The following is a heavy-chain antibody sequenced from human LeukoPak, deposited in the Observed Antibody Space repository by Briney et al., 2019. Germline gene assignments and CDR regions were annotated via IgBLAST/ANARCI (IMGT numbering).Heavy chain of an antibody. J-gene: IGHJ6*03. CDR3: ARVIRFLEWPWYYYYYMDV. V-gene: IGHV1-2*02. CDR1: GYTFTGYY. D-gene: IGHD3-3*01. Sequence: ASVKVSCKASGYTFTGYYIYWVRQAPGHGLEWMGWINPNSGGTNYAQRFQGRVTMTRDTSITTAYMELSSLRSDDTAVYYCARVIRFLEWPWYYYYYMDVWGKGTTVTVSS. CDR2: INPNSGGT.